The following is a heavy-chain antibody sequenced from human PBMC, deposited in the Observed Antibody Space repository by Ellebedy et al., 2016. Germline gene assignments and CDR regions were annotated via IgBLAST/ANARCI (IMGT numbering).Heavy chain of an antibody. CDR1: GFTVSSNY. Sequence: GGSLRLSCAASGFTVSSNYMSWVRQAPGKGLEWVSVIYSGGSTYYADSVKGRFTISRDNSKNTLYLQMNSLRAEDTAVYYCARHLWGNWGFQYYFDYWGQGTLVTVSS. D-gene: IGHD7-27*01. CDR3: ARHLWGNWGFQYYFDY. J-gene: IGHJ4*02. CDR2: IYSGGST. V-gene: IGHV3-53*01.